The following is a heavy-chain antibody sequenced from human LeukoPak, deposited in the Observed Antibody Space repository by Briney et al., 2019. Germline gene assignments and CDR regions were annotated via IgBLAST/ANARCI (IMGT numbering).Heavy chain of an antibody. Sequence: GRSLRLSCAASGFTFSSYGMHWVRQAPGKGLEWVAVISYDGSNKYYADSVKGRFTISRDNSKNTLYLQMNSLRAEDTAVYYCARDSEYSSGWRYYYGMDVWGQGTTVTVSS. V-gene: IGHV3-30*03. CDR1: GFTFSSYG. J-gene: IGHJ6*02. CDR2: ISYDGSNK. CDR3: ARDSEYSSGWRYYYGMDV. D-gene: IGHD6-19*01.